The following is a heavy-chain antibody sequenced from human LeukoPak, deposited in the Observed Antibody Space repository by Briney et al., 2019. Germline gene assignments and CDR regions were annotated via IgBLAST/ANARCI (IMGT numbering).Heavy chain of an antibody. CDR1: GFTFSSYS. D-gene: IGHD4-11*01. V-gene: IGHV3-21*01. CDR2: IGTSSTDI. Sequence: GGSLRLSCAASGFTFSSYSMNWVRQAPGKGLEWVSSIGTSSTDIYYADSVKGRFTISRDSAKNSVYLQINSLRAEDTAVYYCARWATVTSILDYWGQGTLVTVSS. CDR3: ARWATVTSILDY. J-gene: IGHJ4*02.